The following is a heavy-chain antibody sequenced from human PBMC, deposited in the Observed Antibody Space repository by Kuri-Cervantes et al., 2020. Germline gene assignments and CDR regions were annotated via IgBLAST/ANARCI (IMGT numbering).Heavy chain of an antibody. CDR3: AAARSSQWLVGCY. CDR1: GGSISSYY. V-gene: IGHV4-59*01. Sequence: GSLRLSCTVSGGSISSYYWSWIRQPPGKGLEWIGYIYYSGSTNYNPSLKSRVTISVDTSKNQFSLKLSSVTAADTAVYYCAAARSSQWLVGCYWGQGTLVTVSS. D-gene: IGHD6-19*01. CDR2: IYYSGST. J-gene: IGHJ4*02.